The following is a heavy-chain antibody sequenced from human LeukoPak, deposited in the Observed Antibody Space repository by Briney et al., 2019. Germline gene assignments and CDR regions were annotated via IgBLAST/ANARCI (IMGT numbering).Heavy chain of an antibody. J-gene: IGHJ6*02. Sequence: GGSLRLSCAASGFTFNNYAMNWVRQAPGKGLEWVSSISGGGETTYYADSAKGRFTISRDNSQNTLYLQMNSLRAEDTAVYYCPSTYYYYGMDVWGQGTTVTVSS. CDR2: ISGGGETT. CDR3: PSTYYYYGMDV. CDR1: GFTFNNYA. V-gene: IGHV3-23*01.